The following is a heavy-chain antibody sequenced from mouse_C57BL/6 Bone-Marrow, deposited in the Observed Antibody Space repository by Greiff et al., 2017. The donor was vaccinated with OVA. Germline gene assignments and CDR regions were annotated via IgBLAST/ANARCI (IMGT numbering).Heavy chain of an antibody. CDR2: ISNGGGST. Sequence: EVQRVESGGGLVQPGGSLKLSCAASGFTFSDYYMYWVRQTPEKRLEWVAYISNGGGSTYYPDTVKGRFTISRNNAKNTLYLQMNRLKSEDTAMYYCARHQGYWGQGTLVTVSA. J-gene: IGHJ3*01. V-gene: IGHV5-12*01. D-gene: IGHD3-2*02. CDR3: ARHQGY. CDR1: GFTFSDYY.